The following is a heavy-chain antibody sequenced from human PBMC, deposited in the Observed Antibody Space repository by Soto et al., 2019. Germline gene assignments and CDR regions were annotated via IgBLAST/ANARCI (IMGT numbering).Heavy chain of an antibody. CDR2: IYHSGST. J-gene: IGHJ4*02. V-gene: IGHV4-30-2*01. CDR3: ARGASYYGSGMNSGWFDY. CDR1: GGSISSGGYS. D-gene: IGHD3-10*01. Sequence: SSETLSLTCAVSGGSISSGGYSWSWIRQPPGKGLEWIGYIYHSGSTYYNPSLKSRVTISVDRSKNQFSLKLSSVTAADTAVYYCARGASYYGSGMNSGWFDYWGQGTLVTVSS.